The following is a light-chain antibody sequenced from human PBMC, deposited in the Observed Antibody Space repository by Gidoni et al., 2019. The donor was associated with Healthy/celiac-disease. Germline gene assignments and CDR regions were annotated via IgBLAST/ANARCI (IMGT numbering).Light chain of an antibody. CDR3: QQYNSYLMYT. Sequence: DIQMTQSTSTLSASVGDRVTITCRASQSISSGVAWYQKKPGKAPKLLIYDASSFESGVPSRFSGSGSGTEFTLTISSLQPDDFATYYCQQYNSYLMYTFGQGTKLESK. CDR2: DAS. J-gene: IGKJ2*01. V-gene: IGKV1-5*01. CDR1: QSISSG.